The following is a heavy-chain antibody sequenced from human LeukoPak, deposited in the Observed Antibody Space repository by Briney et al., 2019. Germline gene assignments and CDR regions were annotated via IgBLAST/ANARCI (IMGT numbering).Heavy chain of an antibody. Sequence: ASVKVSCKASGYTFTGYYFHWVRQAPGQGLEWMGWINPNSGGTTYAQKFQGRVTMTRDTSISTVYIELTRLRSDDTAVYYCARDHQAYCGGDCYSPFVYWGQGTLVTVSS. J-gene: IGHJ4*02. CDR1: GYTFTGYY. D-gene: IGHD2-21*02. CDR3: ARDHQAYCGGDCYSPFVY. V-gene: IGHV1-2*02. CDR2: INPNSGGT.